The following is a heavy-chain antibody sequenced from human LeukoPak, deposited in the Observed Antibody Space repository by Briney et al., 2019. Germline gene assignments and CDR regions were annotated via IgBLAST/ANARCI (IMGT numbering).Heavy chain of an antibody. CDR1: GYTFTSYY. Sequence: ASVKVSCKASGYTFTSYYMHWVRQAPGHGLEWMGVINPSGCTTSYAQKFQGRVTMTRETSTSTVYMELSSPRSEDTAAYYCARDFRYLGTYEGSGCDYWGQGTLVTVSS. D-gene: IGHD6-19*01. J-gene: IGHJ4*02. CDR3: ARDFRYLGTYEGSGCDY. CDR2: INPSGCTT. V-gene: IGHV1-46*01.